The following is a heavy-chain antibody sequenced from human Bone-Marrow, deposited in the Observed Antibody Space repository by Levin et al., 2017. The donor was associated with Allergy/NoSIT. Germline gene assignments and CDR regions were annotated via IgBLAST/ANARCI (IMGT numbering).Heavy chain of an antibody. Sequence: SETLSLTCTVSGGSISSSSYYWGWIRQPPGKGLEWIGSIYYSGSTYYNPSLKSRVTISVDTSKNQFSLKLSSVTAADTAVYYCARGAGDGYNYYWGQGTLVTVSS. J-gene: IGHJ4*02. CDR3: ARGAGDGYNYY. V-gene: IGHV4-39*07. CDR2: IYYSGST. CDR1: GGSISSSSYY. D-gene: IGHD5-24*01.